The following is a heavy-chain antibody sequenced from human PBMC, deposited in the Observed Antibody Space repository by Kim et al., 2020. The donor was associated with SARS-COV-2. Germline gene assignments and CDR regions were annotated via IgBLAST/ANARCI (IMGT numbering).Heavy chain of an antibody. D-gene: IGHD1-20*01. CDR3: ARNNWNDYTEFDY. J-gene: IGHJ4*02. CDR1: GGTFSSYA. Sequence: SVKVSCKASGGTFSSYAISWVRQAPGQGLEWMGGIIPIFGTANYAQKFQGRVTNTADESTSTAYMELSSLRSEDTAVYYCARNNWNDYTEFDYWGQGTLVTVSS. CDR2: IIPIFGTA. V-gene: IGHV1-69*13.